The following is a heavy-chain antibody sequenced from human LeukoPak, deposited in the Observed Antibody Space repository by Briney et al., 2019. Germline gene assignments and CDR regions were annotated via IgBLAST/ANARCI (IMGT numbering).Heavy chain of an antibody. J-gene: IGHJ6*02. D-gene: IGHD3-16*01. V-gene: IGHV3-7*03. Sequence: GGSLRLSCAASGFTFSSYWMNWARQAPGKGLEWVASINHNGNVNYYVDSVKGRFTISRDNAKNSPYLQMSNLRAEDTAVYFCARGGGLDVWGQGATVTVSS. CDR1: GFTFSSYW. CDR3: ARGGGLDV. CDR2: INHNGNVN.